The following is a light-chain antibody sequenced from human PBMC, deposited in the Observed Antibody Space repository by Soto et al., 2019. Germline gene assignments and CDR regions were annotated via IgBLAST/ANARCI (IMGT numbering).Light chain of an antibody. CDR1: QSASRN. V-gene: IGKV3-15*01. CDR2: DAS. Sequence: EIVMTQSPATLSVSPGERATLTCRASQSASRNLAWYQQKPGQAPRLLIYDASTRATGIPVRFSGSGSGTEFTLTISSLQSEDFAVDYCQQYNNWPSIYTFGQGTKLEI. CDR3: QQYNNWPSIYT. J-gene: IGKJ2*01.